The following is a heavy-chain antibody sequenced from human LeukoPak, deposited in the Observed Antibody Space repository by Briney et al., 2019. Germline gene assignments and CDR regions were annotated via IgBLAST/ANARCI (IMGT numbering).Heavy chain of an antibody. J-gene: IGHJ6*02. V-gene: IGHV4-31*03. CDR3: ARDGRFHLYGMDV. D-gene: IGHD2-21*01. CDR1: GGSISSGGYY. Sequence: SETPSLTCTVSGGSISSGGYYWSWIRQHPGKGLEWIGYIYYSGTTYYNPSLKSRVTISVDTSKNQFSLKLSSVTAADTAVYYCARDGRFHLYGMDVWGQGTTVTVSS. CDR2: IYYSGTT.